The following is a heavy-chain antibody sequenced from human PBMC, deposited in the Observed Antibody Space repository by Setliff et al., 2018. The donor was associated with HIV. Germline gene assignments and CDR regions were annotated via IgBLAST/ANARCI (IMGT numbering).Heavy chain of an antibody. CDR2: ISAYNGHT. CDR1: GYTFTSYG. CDR3: ARDVPTYCSSINCYDTMNQNWFDP. Sequence: GASVKVSCKASGYTFTSYGISWVRQAPGQGLEWRGWISAYNGHTNYAQKFQGRVTMTIDTSTSTAYTELRSLRSDDTAVYYCARDVPTYCSSINCYDTMNQNWFDPWGQGTLVTVSS. V-gene: IGHV1-18*01. J-gene: IGHJ5*02. D-gene: IGHD2-2*01.